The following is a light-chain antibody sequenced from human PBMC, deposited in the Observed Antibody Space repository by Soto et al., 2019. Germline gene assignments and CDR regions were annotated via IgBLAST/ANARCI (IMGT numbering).Light chain of an antibody. J-gene: IGKJ5*01. CDR1: HSLTRSY. CDR2: GAS. V-gene: IGKV3-20*01. CDR3: QHFGGSLPVT. Sequence: EIVFTQSPGTLSLSPGERATLSGRASHSLTRSYLAWYQQRPGQAPRLVIYGASSRATGIPDRFSGSGSGTDFTLTISRLEPEDFAVYYCQHFGGSLPVTFGQGTRLEIK.